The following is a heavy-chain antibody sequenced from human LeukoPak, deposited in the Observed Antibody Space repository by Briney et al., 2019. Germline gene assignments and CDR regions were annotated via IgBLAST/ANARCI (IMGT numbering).Heavy chain of an antibody. D-gene: IGHD5-18*01. J-gene: IGHJ4*02. CDR1: GGSISGSNYH. CDR2: INYWGHT. Sequence: SKTLSLTCTVSGGSISGSNYHWGWIRQPPGKGLEWIGSINYWGHTYYNPSLESRVTISVDTSKNQFSLKVSSVTAADTALYYCAPTYSYTGGGYDYWGQGTLVTVSS. V-gene: IGHV4-39*01. CDR3: APTYSYTGGGYDY.